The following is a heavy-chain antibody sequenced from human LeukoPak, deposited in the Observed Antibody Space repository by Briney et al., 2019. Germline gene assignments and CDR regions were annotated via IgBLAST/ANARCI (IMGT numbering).Heavy chain of an antibody. CDR1: GYTFSSYG. Sequence: GASVKVSCKASGYTFSSYGIAWVRQAPGQGLEWMGWISAYNGNTNYAQKLQGRVTMTTDTSTSTAYMELRSLRSDGTAVYYCARDSSDGSGSYYWGQGTLVTVSS. V-gene: IGHV1-18*01. CDR3: ARDSSDGSGSYY. J-gene: IGHJ4*02. D-gene: IGHD3-10*01. CDR2: ISAYNGNT.